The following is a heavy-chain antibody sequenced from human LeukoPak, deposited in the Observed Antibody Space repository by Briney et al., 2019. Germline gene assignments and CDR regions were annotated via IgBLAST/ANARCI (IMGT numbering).Heavy chain of an antibody. J-gene: IGHJ3*01. CDR2: ISYDTSNK. V-gene: IGHV3-30*04. CDR3: VRGIGRYCSTKSCYRGLGDDAFDL. D-gene: IGHD2-2*02. CDR1: GFTFSDFA. Sequence: GGSLRLSCAASGFTFSDFAMHWVRQAPGKGLEWVAVISYDTSNKYYADSVKGRFTISRDNSKNTLYLEMNSLRAEDTAVYDCVRGIGRYCSTKSCYRGLGDDAFDLWGQGTMVTVSS.